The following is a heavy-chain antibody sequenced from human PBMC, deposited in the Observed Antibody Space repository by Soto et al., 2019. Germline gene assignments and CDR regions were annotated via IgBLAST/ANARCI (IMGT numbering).Heavy chain of an antibody. Sequence: QVQLQESGPGLVKPSQTLSLTCTVSGGSISSGGYYWSWIRQHPGKGLEWIGYIYYSGSTYYNPSLKRRVTISVDTSKNQFSLKLSSVTAADTAVYYCARIPGSSSSGGWIDYWGQGTLVTVSS. V-gene: IGHV4-31*03. CDR2: IYYSGST. CDR3: ARIPGSSSSGGWIDY. J-gene: IGHJ4*02. D-gene: IGHD6-6*01. CDR1: GGSISSGGYY.